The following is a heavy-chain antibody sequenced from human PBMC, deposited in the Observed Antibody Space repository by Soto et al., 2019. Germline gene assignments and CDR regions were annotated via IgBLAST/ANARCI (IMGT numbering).Heavy chain of an antibody. CDR2: IYTSGST. CDR3: AGIGEENYYGMDV. D-gene: IGHD2-21*01. Sequence: PSETLSPTCSVSGGSMSTYYWNWIRQAAGKGLEWIGRIYTSGSTSYNPSLKSRVTMSVDTSKNEVSLKMKSVTAADTAIYYCAGIGEENYYGMDVWGQGTTVTVSS. V-gene: IGHV4-4*07. J-gene: IGHJ6*02. CDR1: GGSMSTYY.